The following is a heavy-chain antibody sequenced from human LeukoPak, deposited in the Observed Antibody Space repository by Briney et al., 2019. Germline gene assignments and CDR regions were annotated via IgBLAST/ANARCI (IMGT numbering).Heavy chain of an antibody. CDR1: GGSISSSSYY. J-gene: IGHJ6*03. V-gene: IGHV4-39*01. CDR3: ARHGRDRHGRPYYGPYYDYVWGSYRNYYYYMDV. Sequence: SETLSLTCTVSGGSISSSSYYWGWIRQPPGKGLEWIGSIYYSGSTYYNPSLKSRVTISVDTSKNQFSLKLSSVTAADTAVYYCARHGRDRHGRPYYGPYYDYVWGSYRNYYYYMDVWGKGTTVTISS. CDR2: IYYSGST. D-gene: IGHD3-16*02.